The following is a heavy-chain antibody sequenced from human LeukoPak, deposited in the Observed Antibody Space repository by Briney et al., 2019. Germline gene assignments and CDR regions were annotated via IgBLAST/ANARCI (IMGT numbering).Heavy chain of an antibody. CDR2: ISDSGST. Sequence: PSETLSLTCTVSGGSISSYHWSWIRQPPGKALEWIGCISDSGSTTHNPSLKSRVTISIDTSKSQFSLRLNSVTAADTAVYYCARDPAAHRYFDYWGQGTLVTVSS. CDR1: GGSISSYH. CDR3: ARDPAAHRYFDY. J-gene: IGHJ4*02. V-gene: IGHV4-59*01. D-gene: IGHD3-16*02.